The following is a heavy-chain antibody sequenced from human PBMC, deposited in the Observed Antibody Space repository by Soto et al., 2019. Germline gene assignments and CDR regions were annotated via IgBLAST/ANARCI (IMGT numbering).Heavy chain of an antibody. CDR1: GFTFSTYA. J-gene: IGHJ4*02. CDR3: AKISSGWFTDYFDY. V-gene: IGHV3-23*01. Sequence: EVQLLESGGGLVQPGGSLRLSCAASGFTFSTYAMTWVRQAPGKGLEWVSSIGGSGVSTYYADSVKGRFTISRDNSKNTLFLQMNSLRAEDTAVYYCAKISSGWFTDYFDYWGQGTLVPVSS. D-gene: IGHD6-19*01. CDR2: IGGSGVST.